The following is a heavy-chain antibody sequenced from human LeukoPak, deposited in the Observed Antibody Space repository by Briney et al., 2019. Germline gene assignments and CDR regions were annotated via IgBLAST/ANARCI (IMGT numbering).Heavy chain of an antibody. D-gene: IGHD6-13*01. J-gene: IGHJ6*02. CDR1: GFTFSDYY. Sequence: GGSLRLSCAASGFTFSDYYMSWIRQAPGKGLEWVSYISSSGSTIYYADSVKGRFTISRDNAKNSLYLQMNSLRAEDTAVYYCARGIAAAGYYYYGMDIWGQGTTVTVSS. V-gene: IGHV3-11*01. CDR3: ARGIAAAGYYYYGMDI. CDR2: ISSSGSTI.